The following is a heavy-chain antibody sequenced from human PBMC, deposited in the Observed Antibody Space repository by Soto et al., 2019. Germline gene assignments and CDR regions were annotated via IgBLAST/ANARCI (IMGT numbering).Heavy chain of an antibody. CDR1: GGSISSSSYY. J-gene: IGHJ4*02. V-gene: IGHV4-39*01. CDR2: IYYSGST. CDR3: ASMHDYYDSSGYYGRLWYFDY. D-gene: IGHD3-22*01. Sequence: PSETLSLTCTVSGGSISSSSYYWGWIRQSPGKGLEWIGSIYYSGSTYYNPSLKSRVTISVDTSKNQFSLKLSSVTAADTAVYYCASMHDYYDSSGYYGRLWYFDYWGQGTLVTVSS.